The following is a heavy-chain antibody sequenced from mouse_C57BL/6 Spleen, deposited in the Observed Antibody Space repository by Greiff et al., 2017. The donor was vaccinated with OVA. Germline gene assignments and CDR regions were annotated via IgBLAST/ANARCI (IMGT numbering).Heavy chain of an antibody. V-gene: IGHV1-52*01. J-gene: IGHJ2*01. CDR2: IYPSDSQT. CDR1: GYTFTSYR. CDR3: ARDLGYSDY. Sequence: QVQLQQSGAELVRPGSSVKLSCKASGYTFTSYRMPWVKQRPLQGLEWIGNIYPSDSQTHYNQKFKDKATLTVDKSSSTAYMQLSSLTSEDTAVYDWARDLGYSDYWGQGTTLTVSS. D-gene: IGHD2-14*01.